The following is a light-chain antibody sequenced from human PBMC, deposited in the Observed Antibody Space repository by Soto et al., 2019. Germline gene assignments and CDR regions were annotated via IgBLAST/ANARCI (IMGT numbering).Light chain of an antibody. Sequence: VLTQSPGTLSLSQGERATLSCRARKSVSSSYLAWYQQKPGQAPRLLIYGASSRATGIPDRFSGSGSGTDFTLTISRLEPEDFAVYYCQQYGSSPRTVGQGTKVDSK. V-gene: IGKV3-20*01. CDR1: KSVSSSY. CDR3: QQYGSSPRT. J-gene: IGKJ1*01. CDR2: GAS.